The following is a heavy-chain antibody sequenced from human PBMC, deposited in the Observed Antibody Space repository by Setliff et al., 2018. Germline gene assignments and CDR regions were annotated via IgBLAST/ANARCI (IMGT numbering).Heavy chain of an antibody. V-gene: IGHV1-69-2*01. J-gene: IGHJ4*01. CDR2: IDPEDGKT. CDR1: GYTFSNYY. Sequence: ASVKVSCKVSGYTFSNYYIHWVRQAPGKGLEWVGRIDPEDGKTIYSEKFEARVTINADTSIDASYMVMSSLRSDDTATYYCARADGFDLDYWGHGTLVTVSS. D-gene: IGHD5-12*01. CDR3: ARADGFDLDY.